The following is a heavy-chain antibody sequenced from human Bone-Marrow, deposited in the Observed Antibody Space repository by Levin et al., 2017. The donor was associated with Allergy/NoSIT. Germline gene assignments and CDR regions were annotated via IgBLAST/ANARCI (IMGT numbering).Heavy chain of an antibody. J-gene: IGHJ3*01. Sequence: GESLKISCIVSGFTFSDHSIYWVRQAPGKGLEWISSISSDSSDLYYADSVKGRFTISRDNAKNSLNLQVSSLRAEDTAVYHCVRGIIGDVRVAHKEAFDVWGQGTVVTVSS. CDR2: ISSDSSDL. V-gene: IGHV3-21*01. D-gene: IGHD2/OR15-2a*01. CDR1: GFTFSDHS. CDR3: VRGIIGDVRVAHKEAFDV.